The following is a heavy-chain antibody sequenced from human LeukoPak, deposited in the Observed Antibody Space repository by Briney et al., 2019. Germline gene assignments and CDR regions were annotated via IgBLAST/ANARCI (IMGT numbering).Heavy chain of an antibody. J-gene: IGHJ6*02. CDR1: GGSISSSNYY. V-gene: IGHV4-61*05. CDR3: ARRFSIGHYYYGMDV. D-gene: IGHD3-10*01. Sequence: SETLSLTCTVSGGSISSSNYYWGWIRQPPGKGLEWIGYIYYSGSTNYNPSLKSRVTISVDTSKNQFSLKLSSVTAADTAVYYCARRFSIGHYYYGMDVWGQGTTVTVSS. CDR2: IYYSGST.